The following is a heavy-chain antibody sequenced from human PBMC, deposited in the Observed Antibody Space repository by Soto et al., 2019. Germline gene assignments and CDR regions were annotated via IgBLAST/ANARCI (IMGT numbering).Heavy chain of an antibody. D-gene: IGHD3-9*01. Sequence: SETLSLTCTVSGGSISSYYWSWIRQPPGKGLEWIGYIYYSGSTNYNPSLKSRVTISVDTSKNQFSLKLSSVTAADTAVYYCARHKHYDIGTGYYTYYYYYMDVWGKGTTVTVPS. V-gene: IGHV4-59*08. J-gene: IGHJ6*03. CDR2: IYYSGST. CDR3: ARHKHYDIGTGYYTYYYYYMDV. CDR1: GGSISSYY.